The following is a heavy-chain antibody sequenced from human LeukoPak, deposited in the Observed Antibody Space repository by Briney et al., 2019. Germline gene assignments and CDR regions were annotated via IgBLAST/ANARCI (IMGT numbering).Heavy chain of an antibody. D-gene: IGHD4-17*01. V-gene: IGHV3-48*03. CDR2: ISSSGSTR. CDR1: GFTFSSYE. Sequence: GGSLRLSCAASGFTFSSYEMNWVRQAPGKGLEWVSYISSSGSTRYYADSVKGRFTISRGNAKNSLYLQMNSLRAEDTTVYYCARVQTTVTTLDYWGQGTLVTVSS. CDR3: ARVQTTVTTLDY. J-gene: IGHJ4*02.